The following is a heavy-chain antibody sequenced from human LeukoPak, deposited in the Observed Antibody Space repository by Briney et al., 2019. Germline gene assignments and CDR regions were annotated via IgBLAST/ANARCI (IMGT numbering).Heavy chain of an antibody. D-gene: IGHD4-17*01. CDR2: IYYSGST. Sequence: PSETLSLTCTVSGGSISSYYWSWIRQPPGKGLEWIGYIYYSGSTNYNPSLKSRVTISVDTSKNQFSLKLSSVTAADTAVYYCAREIGAVTTWDYYYGMDVWGQGTTVTVSS. J-gene: IGHJ6*02. CDR3: AREIGAVTTWDYYYGMDV. V-gene: IGHV4-59*01. CDR1: GGSISSYY.